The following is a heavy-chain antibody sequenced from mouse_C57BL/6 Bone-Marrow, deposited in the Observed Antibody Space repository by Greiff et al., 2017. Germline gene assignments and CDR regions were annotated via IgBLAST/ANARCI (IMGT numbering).Heavy chain of an antibody. D-gene: IGHD1-1*01. CDR2: FDPSDSYT. CDR1: GYTFTSYW. J-gene: IGHJ4*01. V-gene: IGHV1-69*01. Sequence: QVHVKQPGAELVMPGASVKLSCKASGYTFTSYWMHWVKQRPGQGLEWIGEFDPSDSYTNYNQKFKGKSTLTVDKSSSTAYMQLSSLTSEDSAVYYCARRGSSDAMDYWGQGTSVTVSS. CDR3: ARRGSSDAMDY.